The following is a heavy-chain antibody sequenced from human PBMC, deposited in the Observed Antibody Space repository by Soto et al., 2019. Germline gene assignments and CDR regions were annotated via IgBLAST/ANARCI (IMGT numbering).Heavy chain of an antibody. J-gene: IGHJ4*02. CDR1: GGSISSSPYY. CDR2: ISFSGNT. V-gene: IGHV4-39*01. D-gene: IGHD6-19*01. CDR3: ARLTVVGRVGDC. Sequence: QLQVQESGPGLVKPSETLSLTCSVSGGSISSSPYYWGWIRQPPGKGLEWIARISFSGNTDYNPSLKSRVTISADTSKNLFSLTLSSVTAADTALYYCARLTVVGRVGDCWGQGTLVTVSS.